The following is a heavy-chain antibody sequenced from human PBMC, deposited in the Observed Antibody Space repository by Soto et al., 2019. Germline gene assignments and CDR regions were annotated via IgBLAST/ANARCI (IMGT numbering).Heavy chain of an antibody. V-gene: IGHV3-23*01. CDR2: FSGSGGNI. D-gene: IGHD2-2*01. CDR1: GFTFSTHA. CDR3: AKDPPWTVGPLAMDV. Sequence: LRLSCVASGFTFSTHAMSWVRQAPGKGLEWVSTFSGSGGNIYYAESVKGRLTISRDDSKNTLYLQMNSLRVEDTAVYYCAKDPPWTVGPLAMDVWGQGTTVTVSS. J-gene: IGHJ6*02.